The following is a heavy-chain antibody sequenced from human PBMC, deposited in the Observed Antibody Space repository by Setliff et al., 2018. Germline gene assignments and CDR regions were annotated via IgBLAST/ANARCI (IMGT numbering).Heavy chain of an antibody. J-gene: IGHJ3*01. CDR1: GYTFTSYY. D-gene: IGHD2-21*02. V-gene: IGHV1-46*01. CDR3: ARDWFCSGGDCSDVFDF. Sequence: ASVKVSCKASGYTFTSYYMHWVRQAPGQGLEWMGIINPSGGSTSYAQKFQGRVTMTRDTSTSTVYMELSSLRSEVTAVYYCARDWFCSGGDCSDVFDFWGQGTMVTVSS. CDR2: INPSGGST.